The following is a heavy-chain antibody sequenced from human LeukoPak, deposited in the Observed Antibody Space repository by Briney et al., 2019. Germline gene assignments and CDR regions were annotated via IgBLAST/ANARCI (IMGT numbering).Heavy chain of an antibody. CDR1: GFTFSSYW. CDR3: ARVAAARYYYYYMDV. Sequence: GGSLRLSCAASGFTFSSYWMSWVRQAPGKGLEWVANIKQDGSEKYYMDSMKGRFTASRDNAKNSLYLQFNSLRAGDTAVYYCARVAAARYYYYYMDVWGKGTTVTVSS. D-gene: IGHD6-25*01. CDR2: IKQDGSEK. V-gene: IGHV3-7*01. J-gene: IGHJ6*03.